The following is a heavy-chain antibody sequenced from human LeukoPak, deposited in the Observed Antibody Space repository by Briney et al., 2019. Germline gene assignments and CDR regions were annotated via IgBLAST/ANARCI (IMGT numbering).Heavy chain of an antibody. CDR1: GFTFIAYA. V-gene: IGHV3-64*01. CDR2: ISGNGVST. CDR3: ARGLYCSSTSCPPHDAFDI. Sequence: GSLRLSCVASGFTFIAYAMYWVRRPPGKGLEYVSAISGNGVSTHYATSVKGRFTISRDNSKNTLYLQMGSLRDEDMAVYYCARGLYCSSTSCPPHDAFDIWGQGTMVTVSS. D-gene: IGHD2-2*01. J-gene: IGHJ3*02.